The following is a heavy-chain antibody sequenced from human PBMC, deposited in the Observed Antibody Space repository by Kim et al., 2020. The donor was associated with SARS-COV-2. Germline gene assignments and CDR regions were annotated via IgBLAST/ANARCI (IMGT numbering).Heavy chain of an antibody. CDR2: ISYDGSNK. Sequence: GGSLRLSCAASGFTFSSYGMHWVRQAPGKGLEWVAVISYDGSNKYYADSVKGRFTISRDNSKNTLYLQMNSLRAEDTAVYYCAKRLSYGDYWGDAFDIWGQGTMVTVSS. CDR1: GFTFSSYG. D-gene: IGHD4-17*01. V-gene: IGHV3-30*18. CDR3: AKRLSYGDYWGDAFDI. J-gene: IGHJ3*02.